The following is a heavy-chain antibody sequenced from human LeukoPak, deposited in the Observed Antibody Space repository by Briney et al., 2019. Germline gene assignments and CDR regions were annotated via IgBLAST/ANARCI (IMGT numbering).Heavy chain of an antibody. CDR2: IYTSGST. V-gene: IGHV4-4*07. CDR1: GGSISSYY. J-gene: IGHJ3*02. CDR3: AVFGVVIPDAYDI. Sequence: SETLSLTCTVSGGSISSYYWSWIRQPAGKGLEWIGRIYTSGSTNYNPSLRSRATISIDTSKNQFSVKLNSVTAADTAVYYCAVFGVVIPDAYDIWGQGTMVTVSS. D-gene: IGHD3-3*01.